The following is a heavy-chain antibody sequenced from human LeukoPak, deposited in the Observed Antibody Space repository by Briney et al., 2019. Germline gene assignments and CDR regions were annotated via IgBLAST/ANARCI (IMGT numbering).Heavy chain of an antibody. CDR1: GFTFDGYA. Sequence: GRSLRLSCAASGFTFDGYAMHWVRQAPGKGLEWVSGISWNSGSIGYADSVKGRFTISRDNAKNSLYLQMNSLRAEDTALYYCAKDVGIAVAWEAFDIWGQGTMVTVSS. D-gene: IGHD6-19*01. J-gene: IGHJ3*02. CDR3: AKDVGIAVAWEAFDI. V-gene: IGHV3-9*01. CDR2: ISWNSGSI.